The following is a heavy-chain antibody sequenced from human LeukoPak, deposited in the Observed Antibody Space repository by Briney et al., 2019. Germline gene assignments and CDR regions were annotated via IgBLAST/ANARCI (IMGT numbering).Heavy chain of an antibody. Sequence: GRSLRLSCAASGFTFSSYAMHWVRQAPGKGLEWVAVISYDGSNKYYADSVKGRFTISRDNSKNTLYLQMNTLRAEDTAVYYCARGGSGNWNAPFDYWGQGTLVTVSS. J-gene: IGHJ4*02. CDR3: ARGGSGNWNAPFDY. CDR2: ISYDGSNK. D-gene: IGHD1-1*01. CDR1: GFTFSSYA. V-gene: IGHV3-30*04.